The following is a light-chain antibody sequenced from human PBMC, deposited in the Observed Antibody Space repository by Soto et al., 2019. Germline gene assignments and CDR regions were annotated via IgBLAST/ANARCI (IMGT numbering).Light chain of an antibody. Sequence: QCVLTQPASVSGSPGQSITISCTGTSSDIGRYNYVSWYQQYPGKAPKFMIYDVSNRPSGVSNRFSGSKSGNTASLTISGLQAEDEADYYCSSYISSSTYVFGTGTKSPS. V-gene: IGLV2-14*01. CDR1: SSDIGRYNY. J-gene: IGLJ1*01. CDR3: SSYISSSTYV. CDR2: DVS.